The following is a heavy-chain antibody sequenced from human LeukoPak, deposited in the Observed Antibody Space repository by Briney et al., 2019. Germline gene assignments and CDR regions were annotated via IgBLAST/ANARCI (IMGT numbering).Heavy chain of an antibody. J-gene: IGHJ4*02. D-gene: IGHD3-16*02. CDR3: AKSLYGGCDY. CDR1: GFSFSTYA. CDR2: VNGNGGST. V-gene: IGHV3-23*01. Sequence: GGSLRLSCAASGFSFSTYAMSWVRQAPGKGLEWVSGVNGNGGSTSYADSVKGRFTIFRDNSKNTVYPQMNSLRVEDTAVYYCAKSLYGGCDYWGQGTVVTVSS.